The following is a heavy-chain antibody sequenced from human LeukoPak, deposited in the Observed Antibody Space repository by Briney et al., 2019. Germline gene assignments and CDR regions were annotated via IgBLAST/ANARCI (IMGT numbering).Heavy chain of an antibody. CDR1: GGSISSSNW. D-gene: IGHD5-24*01. J-gene: IGHJ4*02. Sequence: TSGTLSLTCAVSGGSISSSNWWSWVRQPPGKGLEWIGEIYHSGSTNYNPSLKSRVTISVDKSKNQFSLKLSSVTAADTAVYYCARDREERWHETELRIWGQGTLVTVSS. CDR2: IYHSGST. V-gene: IGHV4-4*02. CDR3: ARDREERWHETELRI.